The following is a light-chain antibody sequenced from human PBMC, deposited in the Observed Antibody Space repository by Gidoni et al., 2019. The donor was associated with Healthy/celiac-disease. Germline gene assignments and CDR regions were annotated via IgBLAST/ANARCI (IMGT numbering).Light chain of an antibody. CDR3: QQYYSTSGT. V-gene: IGKV4-1*01. CDR2: WAS. Sequence: DIVLTQSPDSLAVSLGERATINCKSSQSFLYSSNNKNYLAWYQQKPGQPPKLLIYWASTRESGVPDRFSGSGSGTDFTLTISSLQAEDVAVYYCQQYYSTSGTFGQGTKVEIK. CDR1: QSFLYSSNNKNY. J-gene: IGKJ1*01.